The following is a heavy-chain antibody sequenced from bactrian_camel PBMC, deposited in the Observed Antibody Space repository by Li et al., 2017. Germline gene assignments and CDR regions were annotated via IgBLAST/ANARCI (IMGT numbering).Heavy chain of an antibody. CDR3: TTGGPGCNGGGDYCHTFAY. Sequence: VQLVESGGGLVQPGGSLRLSCAASGFNFSSYGMSWVRQAPGKGPEWVSGIYSDGVTTYYANSLKGRFTISRDNAKTTVYLQMNSLKPEDTAVYYCTTGGPGCNGGGDYCHTFAYWGQGTQVTVS. D-gene: IGHD2*01. CDR1: GFNFSSYG. V-gene: IGHV3S40*01. CDR2: IYSDGVTT. J-gene: IGHJ6*01.